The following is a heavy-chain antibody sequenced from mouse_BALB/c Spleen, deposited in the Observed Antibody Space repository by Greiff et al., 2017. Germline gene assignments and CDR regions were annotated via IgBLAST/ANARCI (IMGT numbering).Heavy chain of an antibody. V-gene: IGHV1-69*02. Sequence: VQLQQSGAELVRPGASVKLSCKASGYTFTSYWINWVKQRPGQGLEWIGNIYPSDSYTNYNQKFKDKATLTVDKSSSTAYMQLSSPTSEDSAVYYCTRGLLPLYAMDYWGQGTSVTVSS. D-gene: IGHD2-3*01. CDR1: GYTFTSYW. CDR2: IYPSDSYT. J-gene: IGHJ4*01. CDR3: TRGLLPLYAMDY.